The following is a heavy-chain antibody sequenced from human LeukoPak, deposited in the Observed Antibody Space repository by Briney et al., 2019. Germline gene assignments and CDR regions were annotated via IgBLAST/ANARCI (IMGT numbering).Heavy chain of an antibody. V-gene: IGHV3-23*01. CDR3: AKDMRSYRMTSAFDI. CDR2: ISGSGGST. J-gene: IGHJ3*02. Sequence: PGGSLRLSCAASGFTFSSYSMNWVRQAPGKGLEWVSAISGSGGSTYYADSVKGRFTISRDNSKNTLYLQMNSLRAEDTAVYYCAKDMRSYRMTSAFDIWGQGTMVTVSS. D-gene: IGHD1-26*01. CDR1: GFTFSSYS.